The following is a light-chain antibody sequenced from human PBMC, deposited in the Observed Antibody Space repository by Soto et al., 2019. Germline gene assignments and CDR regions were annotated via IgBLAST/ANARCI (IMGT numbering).Light chain of an antibody. Sequence: QSALTQRASVSGSPGQSITISCTGTSSDVGGYNYVSWYQQHPGKAPKLMIYDVSNRPSGVSNRFSGSKSGNTASLTISGLQAEDEADYYCSSYTISSTVVFGGGTKLTVL. CDR3: SSYTISSTVV. V-gene: IGLV2-14*01. CDR1: SSDVGGYNY. CDR2: DVS. J-gene: IGLJ2*01.